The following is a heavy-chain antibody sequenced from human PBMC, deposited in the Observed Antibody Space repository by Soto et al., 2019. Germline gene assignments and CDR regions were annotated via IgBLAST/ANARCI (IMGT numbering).Heavy chain of an antibody. D-gene: IGHD6-13*01. CDR1: GFTFGIYA. V-gene: IGHV3-23*01. CDR2: ISGSGGNI. J-gene: IGHJ4*02. Sequence: PGGSLRLSCAASGFTFGIYAMSWVRQAPGKGLEWVSSISGSGGNIYYAHSVKGRFTISRDKTKNTLDLQMNSLRAEDTAVYHCARVAPEYSSTPRRFDFWGQGTLVTVSS. CDR3: ARVAPEYSSTPRRFDF.